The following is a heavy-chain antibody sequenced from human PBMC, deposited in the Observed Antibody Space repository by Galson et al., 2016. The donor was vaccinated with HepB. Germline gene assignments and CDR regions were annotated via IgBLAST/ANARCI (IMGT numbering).Heavy chain of an antibody. Sequence: SLRLSCAASGFTFSNYVMNWVRQAPGKGLEWVSYISSSGSPIYYADSVKGRFTVSRDNAKDSLYLQMNSLRAEDTAVYYCARAADYYDSSGAPWGQGTLVTVSS. J-gene: IGHJ5*02. CDR1: GFTFSNYV. CDR2: ISSSGSPI. D-gene: IGHD3-22*01. V-gene: IGHV3-48*01. CDR3: ARAADYYDSSGAP.